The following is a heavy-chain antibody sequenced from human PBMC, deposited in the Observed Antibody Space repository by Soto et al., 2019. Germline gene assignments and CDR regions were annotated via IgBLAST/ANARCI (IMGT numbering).Heavy chain of an antibody. Sequence: EVQLVESGGGLVQPGGSLRLSCAASGFTFSSYSMNWVRQAPGKGLEWVSYISSSSSTIYYADSVKGRFTISRDNAKNSLYLQMNSLRAEDTAVYYCARVDRYYYCGMDVWGQGTTVTVSS. CDR1: GFTFSSYS. V-gene: IGHV3-48*01. CDR3: ARVDRYYYCGMDV. CDR2: ISSSSSTI. J-gene: IGHJ6*02.